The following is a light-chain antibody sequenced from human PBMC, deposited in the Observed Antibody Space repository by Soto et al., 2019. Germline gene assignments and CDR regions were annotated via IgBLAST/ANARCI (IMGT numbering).Light chain of an antibody. J-gene: IGLJ2*01. CDR1: SSDVGGYNY. CDR2: EVT. V-gene: IGLV2-8*01. CDR3: RSYAGSNNLL. Sequence: QSVLTQPPSASGSPGQSVTISCTGTSSDVGGYNYVSWYQQHPGKAPKLMIYEVTKRPSGVPDRFSGSKSGNTASLTVSGLQAEDEADYYCRSYAGSNNLLFGGGTKLTVL.